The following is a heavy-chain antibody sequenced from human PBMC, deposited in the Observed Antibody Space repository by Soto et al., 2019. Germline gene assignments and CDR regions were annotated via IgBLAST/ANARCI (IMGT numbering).Heavy chain of an antibody. CDR2: ISYDGSNK. CDR1: GFTFSSYG. D-gene: IGHD3-22*01. Sequence: GGSLRLSCAASGFTFSSYGMHWVRQAPGKGLEWVAVISYDGSNKYYADSVKGRFTISRDNSKNTLYLQMNSLRAEDTAVYYCAKVRSSGYYNHYFDYWGQGTLVTVS. V-gene: IGHV3-30*18. J-gene: IGHJ4*02. CDR3: AKVRSSGYYNHYFDY.